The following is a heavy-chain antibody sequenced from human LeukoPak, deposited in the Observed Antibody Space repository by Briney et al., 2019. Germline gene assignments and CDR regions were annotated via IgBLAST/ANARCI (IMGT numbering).Heavy chain of an antibody. CDR3: AKDKSRYCSSTSCYPYYFDY. CDR1: GFTFDDYA. J-gene: IGHJ4*02. V-gene: IGHV3-9*03. Sequence: GGSLRLSCAASGFTFDDYAMHWVRQAPGKGLEWVSGISWNSGSIGYADSVKGRFTISRDNAKNSLYLQMNSLRAEDMALYYCAKDKSRYCSSTSCYPYYFDYWGQGTLVTVSS. CDR2: ISWNSGSI. D-gene: IGHD2-2*01.